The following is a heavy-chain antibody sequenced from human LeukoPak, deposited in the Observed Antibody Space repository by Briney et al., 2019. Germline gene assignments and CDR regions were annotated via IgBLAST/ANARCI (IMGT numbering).Heavy chain of an antibody. CDR2: INPNSGGT. V-gene: IGHV1-2*02. Sequence: GASVKVSCKASGYTFTGYYMRWVRQAPGQGLEWMGWINPNSGGTNYAQKFQGRVTMTRDTSISTAYMELSRLRSDDTAVYYCARDRGYCSGGSCYSGQSGAFDIWGQGTMVTVSS. J-gene: IGHJ3*02. D-gene: IGHD2-15*01. CDR1: GYTFTGYY. CDR3: ARDRGYCSGGSCYSGQSGAFDI.